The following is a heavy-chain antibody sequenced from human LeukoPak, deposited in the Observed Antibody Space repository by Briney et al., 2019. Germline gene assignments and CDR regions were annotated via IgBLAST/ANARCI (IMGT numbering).Heavy chain of an antibody. CDR1: GFTFSSYS. V-gene: IGHV3-48*01. D-gene: IGHD2-8*01. Sequence: GGSLRLSCAASGFTFSSYSMNWVRQAPGKGLEWVSYVGAIGSSTISYADSVMGRFTISRDNAKNSVFLQMNSPRAEDTAVYYCARVKGVYAIDYWGQGTLVTVSS. CDR3: ARVKGVYAIDY. CDR2: VGAIGSSTI. J-gene: IGHJ4*02.